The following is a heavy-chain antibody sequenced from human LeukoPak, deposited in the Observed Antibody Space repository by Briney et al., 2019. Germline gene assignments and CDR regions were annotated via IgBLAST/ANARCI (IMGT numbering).Heavy chain of an antibody. Sequence: SETLSLTCTVSGGSISSYYWSWIRQPPGKGLEWIGYIYYSGSTNYNPSLKSRVTISVDTSKNQFSLKLSSVTAADTAVYYCARESGDNYHYYYYMDVWGKGTTVTVSS. D-gene: IGHD3-10*01. CDR1: GGSISSYY. J-gene: IGHJ6*03. CDR2: IYYSGST. V-gene: IGHV4-59*01. CDR3: ARESGDNYHYYYYMDV.